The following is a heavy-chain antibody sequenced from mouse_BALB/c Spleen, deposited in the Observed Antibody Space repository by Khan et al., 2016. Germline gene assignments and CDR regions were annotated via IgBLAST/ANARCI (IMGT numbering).Heavy chain of an antibody. J-gene: IGHJ3*01. CDR3: ARSSYGNYLAWFAY. CDR1: GYTFSSYW. D-gene: IGHD2-1*01. CDR2: ILPGSGST. V-gene: IGHV1-9*01. Sequence: QVQLKQSGAELMKPGASVKISCKATGYTFSSYWIEWVKQRPGHGLEWIGEILPGSGSTNYNEKFKGKATFTADTSSNTAYMQLSSLTSEDSAVYYCARSSYGNYLAWFAYWGQGTLDTVSA.